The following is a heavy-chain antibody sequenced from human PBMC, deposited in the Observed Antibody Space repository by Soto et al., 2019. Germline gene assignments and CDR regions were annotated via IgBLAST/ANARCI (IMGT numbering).Heavy chain of an antibody. V-gene: IGHV1-46*03. CDR1: GYTFTRYY. J-gene: IGHJ4*02. D-gene: IGHD3-22*01. Sequence: ASVKISGKASGYTFTRYYMHWVRQAHGQGLEWMGIINPSGGSTSYAQKFQGRVTMTRDTSTSTVYMELSSLRSEDTAVYYCAKGSNYYDSSGLAYWGQGTLVTVSS. CDR3: AKGSNYYDSSGLAY. CDR2: INPSGGST.